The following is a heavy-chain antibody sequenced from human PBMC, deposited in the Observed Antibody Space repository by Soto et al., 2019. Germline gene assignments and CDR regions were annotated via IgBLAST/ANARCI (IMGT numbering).Heavy chain of an antibody. V-gene: IGHV5-51*01. CDR2: IYPGDSDT. J-gene: IGHJ6*02. CDR3: ARAPWVAASRDHYYYYYGMDV. CDR1: GYSFTSYW. Sequence: GESLKISCKGSGYSFTSYWIGWVRQMPGKGLEWMGIIYPGDSDTRYSPSFQGQVTISADKSISTAYLQWSSLKASDTAMYYCARAPWVAASRDHYYYYYGMDVWGQGTTVTVSS. D-gene: IGHD6-6*01.